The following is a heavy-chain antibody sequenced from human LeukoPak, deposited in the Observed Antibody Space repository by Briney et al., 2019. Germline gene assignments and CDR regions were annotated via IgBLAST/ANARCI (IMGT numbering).Heavy chain of an antibody. CDR3: AASGYYYDSSGYYLGYYYYYYMDV. CDR1: GVSLNGYY. D-gene: IGHD3-22*01. Sequence: SETLSLTCAVSGVSLNGYYWGWIRQPPGKGLEWIGYIYYSGSTYYNPSLQTRVTISVDKSKNQFSLKLSSVTAADTAVYYCAASGYYYDSSGYYLGYYYYYYMDVWGKGTTVTFSS. V-gene: IGHV4-59*12. J-gene: IGHJ6*03. CDR2: IYYSGST.